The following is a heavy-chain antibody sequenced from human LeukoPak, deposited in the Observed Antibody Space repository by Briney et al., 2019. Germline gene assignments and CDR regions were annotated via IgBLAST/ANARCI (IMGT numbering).Heavy chain of an antibody. CDR1: GGTFISYA. CDR3: ARDRAGYYYYMDV. CDR2: IIPIFGTA. J-gene: IGHJ6*03. Sequence: GASVKVSCKASGGTFISYAISWVRQAPGQGLEWMGGIIPIFGTANYAQKFQGRVTITADKSTSTAYMELSSLRSEDTAVYYCARDRAGYYYYMDVWGKGTTVTVSS. V-gene: IGHV1-69*06. D-gene: IGHD6-25*01.